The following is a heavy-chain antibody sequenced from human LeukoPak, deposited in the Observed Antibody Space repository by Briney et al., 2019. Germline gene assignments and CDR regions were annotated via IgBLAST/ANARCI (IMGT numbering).Heavy chain of an antibody. V-gene: IGHV5-51*01. Sequence: GGSLRLSCKGSGYSFAIYWIGWVRPMPGKGLEWMGIIYPGDSDARYSPSFQGQVTISADKSISTAYLLWSSLKASDTAIYYCARHAGVGAAADSWGQGTPVTVSS. CDR2: IYPGDSDA. J-gene: IGHJ4*02. CDR3: ARHAGVGAAADS. CDR1: GYSFAIYW. D-gene: IGHD6-13*01.